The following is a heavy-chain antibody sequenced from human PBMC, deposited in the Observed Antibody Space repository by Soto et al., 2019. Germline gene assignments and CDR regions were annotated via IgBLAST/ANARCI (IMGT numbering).Heavy chain of an antibody. CDR1: GFTFSSYW. CDR3: ARDWDEVDIVMGKNAFDI. CDR2: IKQDGSEK. J-gene: IGHJ3*02. Sequence: EVELVESGGGLVQPGGSLRLSCAASGFTFSSYWMSWVRQAPGKGLEWVANIKQDGSEKYYVDSVKGRFTISRDNAKNSLYLQMNSLRAEDTAVYYCARDWDEVDIVMGKNAFDIWGQGTMVTVSS. D-gene: IGHD3-16*02. V-gene: IGHV3-7*01.